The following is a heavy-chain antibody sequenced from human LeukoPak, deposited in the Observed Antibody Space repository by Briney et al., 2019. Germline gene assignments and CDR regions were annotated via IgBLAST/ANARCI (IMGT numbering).Heavy chain of an antibody. Sequence: SETLSLTCTVSGNSISSGDNYWSWIRQPAGKGLEWIGRIYTSGSTNYNPSLKSRVTISGDTSKNQFSLRLSSVTAADTAMYYCVRDHVSPGLSNWFDPWGQGTLVTVSS. CDR3: VRDHVSPGLSNWFDP. CDR2: IYTSGST. CDR1: GNSISSGDNY. V-gene: IGHV4-61*02. J-gene: IGHJ5*02. D-gene: IGHD3-16*01.